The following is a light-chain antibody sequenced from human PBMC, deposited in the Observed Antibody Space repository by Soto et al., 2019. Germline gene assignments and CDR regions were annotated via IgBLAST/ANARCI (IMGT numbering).Light chain of an antibody. V-gene: IGKV1-5*03. CDR2: RAA. Sequence: DIQMTQSPSTLSASIGDRDTITGRASPRIDNCLAWYQQKPGKDHKLLIYRAASLQTGVPSRFSGSGSGTEFTLAISSLQPDDVAIFYCEHYNSYSRTFGQGTQVEVK. CDR1: PRIDNC. J-gene: IGKJ1*01. CDR3: EHYNSYSRT.